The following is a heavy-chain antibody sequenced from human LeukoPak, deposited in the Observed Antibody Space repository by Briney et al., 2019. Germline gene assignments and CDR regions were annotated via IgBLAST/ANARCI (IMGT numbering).Heavy chain of an antibody. CDR1: GFTFNNAW. CDR3: ARGGGLDV. V-gene: IGHV3-7*03. D-gene: IGHD3-16*01. J-gene: IGHJ6*02. Sequence: GGSLRLSCAASGFTFNNAWMNWARQAPGKGLEWVASINHNGNVNYYVDSVKGRFTISRDNAKNSLYLQMSNLRAEDTAVYFCARGGGLDVWGQGATVTVSS. CDR2: INHNGNVN.